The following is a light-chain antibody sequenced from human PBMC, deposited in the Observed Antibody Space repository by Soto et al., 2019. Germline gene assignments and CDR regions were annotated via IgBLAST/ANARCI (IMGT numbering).Light chain of an antibody. CDR1: QNIYYN. Sequence: IVMTQSPATLSVSPGESATLSCRASQNIYYNVAWYQHKPGQTPRLLIYDTSTRATGVPARFSGSRSGPEFTLTINSLQSEDFAIYYCQPYNNWPLTFGGGTKVDI. J-gene: IGKJ4*01. CDR2: DTS. CDR3: QPYNNWPLT. V-gene: IGKV3-15*01.